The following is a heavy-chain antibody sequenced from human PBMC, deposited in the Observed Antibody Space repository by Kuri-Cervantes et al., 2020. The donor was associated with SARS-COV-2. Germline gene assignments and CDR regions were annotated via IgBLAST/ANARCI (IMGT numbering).Heavy chain of an antibody. D-gene: IGHD1-26*01. CDR3: AKGSATSV. J-gene: IGHJ4*02. V-gene: IGHV3-30-3*01. CDR2: ISYDGSNK. CDR1: GFTFSSYA. Sequence: GESLKISCAASGFTFSSYAMHWVRQAPGKGLEWVAVISYDGSNKYYADSVKGRFTISRDNSKNTLYLQMNSLRAEDTAVYYCAKGSATSVWGQGTLVTAPQ.